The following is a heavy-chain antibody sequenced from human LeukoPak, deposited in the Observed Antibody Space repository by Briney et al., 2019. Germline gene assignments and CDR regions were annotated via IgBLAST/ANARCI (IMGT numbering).Heavy chain of an antibody. V-gene: IGHV3-74*01. CDR3: ASLLTPYHGSGGGVVYC. CDR1: GFPLSTHL. D-gene: IGHD3-10*01. Sequence: GGSLRHPRAASGFPLSTHLMYWVSQAPGKELVWVSRISGDGSITSYADSVKGRFTISRDNAKDTLFLQMTSLRVEDTAVYSCASLLTPYHGSGGGVVYCGDQGPTVTVSS. CDR2: ISGDGSIT. J-gene: IGHJ6*02.